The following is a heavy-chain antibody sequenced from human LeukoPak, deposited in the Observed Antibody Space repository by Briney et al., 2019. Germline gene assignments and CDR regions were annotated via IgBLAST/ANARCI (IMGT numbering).Heavy chain of an antibody. Sequence: SETLSLTCTVSGGSISSSSYYWGWIRQPPGKGLGWIGSIYYSGSTYYNPSLKSRVTISVDTSKNQFSLKLSSVTAADTAVYYCSQLLYRNWFDPWGQGTLVTVSS. V-gene: IGHV4-39*07. D-gene: IGHD2-2*02. J-gene: IGHJ5*02. CDR1: GGSISSSSYY. CDR3: SQLLYRNWFDP. CDR2: IYYSGST.